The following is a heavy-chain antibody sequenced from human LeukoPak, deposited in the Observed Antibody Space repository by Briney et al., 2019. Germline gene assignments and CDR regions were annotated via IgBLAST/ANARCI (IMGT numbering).Heavy chain of an antibody. J-gene: IGHJ4*02. V-gene: IGHV4-34*01. D-gene: IGHD3-22*01. Sequence: PSETLSLTCAVYGGSSSGYYWSWIRQPPGKGLEWIGEINHSGSTNYNPSLKSRVTISVDTSKNQSSLKLGSVTAADTAVYYCARARYYYDSSGYYRFDYWGQGTLVTVSS. CDR3: ARARYYYDSSGYYRFDY. CDR2: INHSGST. CDR1: GGSSSGYY.